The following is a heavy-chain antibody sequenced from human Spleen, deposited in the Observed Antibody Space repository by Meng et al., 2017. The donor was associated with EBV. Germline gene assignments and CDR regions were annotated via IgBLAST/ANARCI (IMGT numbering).Heavy chain of an antibody. V-gene: IGHV4-4*02. CDR3: ARDVYSGRYYAYGH. Sequence: VPRQGQGPGLGKPSGTRSSCCSVSGDSSSTSNWWSWVRQPPGKGLEWIGEIFHSGNTNYNPSLKSRVTISVDTPKNQFSLNLTSVTAADTAVYYCARDVYSGRYYAYGHWGQGTLVTVSS. CDR1: GDSSSTSNW. CDR2: IFHSGNT. D-gene: IGHD1-26*01. J-gene: IGHJ4*02.